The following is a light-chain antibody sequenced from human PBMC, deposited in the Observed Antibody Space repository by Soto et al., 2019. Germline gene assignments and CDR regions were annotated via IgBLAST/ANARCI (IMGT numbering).Light chain of an antibody. CDR2: EGH. CDR3: CLYIGATTYV. V-gene: IGLV2-23*01. J-gene: IGLJ1*01. CDR1: SGVGGSFNV. Sequence: QSVLAHPASVSGSPGQSITVSCTGTSGVGGSFNVVSWYQQHARKAPKVMIYEGHRRPSAVPHRFSGSTSVCSASLTISGLQADNEAEYCCCLYIGATTYVFGTGPKVTVL.